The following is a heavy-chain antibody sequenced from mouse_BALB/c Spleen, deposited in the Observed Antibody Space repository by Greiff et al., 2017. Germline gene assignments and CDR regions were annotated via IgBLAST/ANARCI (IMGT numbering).Heavy chain of an antibody. CDR2: ISSGGGST. J-gene: IGHJ3*01. Sequence: EVHLVESGGGLVKPGGSLKLSCAASGFAFSSYDMSWVRQTPEKRLEWVAYISSGGGSTYYPDTVKGRFTISRDNAKNILYLQMSSLRSEDTAMYYCARGSHDYPSWFAYWGQGTLVTVSA. CDR1: GFAFSSYD. V-gene: IGHV5-12-1*01. D-gene: IGHD2-4*01. CDR3: ARGSHDYPSWFAY.